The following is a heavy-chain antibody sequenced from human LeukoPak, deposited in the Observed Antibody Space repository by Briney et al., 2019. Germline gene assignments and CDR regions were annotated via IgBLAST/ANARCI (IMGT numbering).Heavy chain of an antibody. Sequence: QPGGSLRLSCAASGFTFSSYWMSWVRQAPGKGLEWVANIKQDGSEKYYVDSVKGRFTISRDNAENSLYLQMNSLRAEDTAVYYCARDVSSRTSHAFDIWGQGTMVTVSS. D-gene: IGHD2-2*01. CDR1: GFTFSSYW. J-gene: IGHJ3*02. CDR3: ARDVSSRTSHAFDI. V-gene: IGHV3-7*01. CDR2: IKQDGSEK.